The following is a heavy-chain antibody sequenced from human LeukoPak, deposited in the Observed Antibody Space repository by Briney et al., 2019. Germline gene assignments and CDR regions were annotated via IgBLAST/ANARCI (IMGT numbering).Heavy chain of an antibody. V-gene: IGHV4-34*01. J-gene: IGHJ4*02. CDR3: ARGGRYDSSGYYRVDY. Sequence: SETLSLTCAVYGGSFSGYYWSWIRQPPGKGLEWIGEINHSGSTNYNPSLKSRVTISVDTSKNQFSLKLSSVTAADTAVYCCARGGRYDSSGYYRVDYWGQGTLVTVSS. CDR2: INHSGST. D-gene: IGHD3-22*01. CDR1: GGSFSGYY.